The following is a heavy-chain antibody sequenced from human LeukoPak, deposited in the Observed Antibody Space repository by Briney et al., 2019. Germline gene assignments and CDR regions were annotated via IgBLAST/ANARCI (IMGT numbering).Heavy chain of an antibody. CDR1: GFTFSSYG. Sequence: PGGSLRLSCAASGFTFSSYGMHWVRQAPGKGLEWVAFIRYDGSNKYYADSVKGRFTISRDNSKNTLYLQMNSLRAEDTAVHYCAKPVARTSYGYSGTDYWGQGTLVTVSS. CDR2: IRYDGSNK. J-gene: IGHJ4*02. CDR3: AKPVARTSYGYSGTDY. D-gene: IGHD5-18*01. V-gene: IGHV3-30*02.